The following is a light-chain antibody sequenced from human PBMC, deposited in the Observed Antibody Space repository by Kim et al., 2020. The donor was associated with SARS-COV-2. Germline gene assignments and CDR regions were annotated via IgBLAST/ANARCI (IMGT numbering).Light chain of an antibody. V-gene: IGKV1-12*01. Sequence: ASVGAIVTITGRASQGISYRLAWYQQKPGKAPKLLIYSASSLERGVPSRFGGSGSGTDFTLTISSLQPEDSATYYFQQANSFPRTFGQGTKVDIK. J-gene: IGKJ1*01. CDR3: QQANSFPRT. CDR1: QGISYR. CDR2: SAS.